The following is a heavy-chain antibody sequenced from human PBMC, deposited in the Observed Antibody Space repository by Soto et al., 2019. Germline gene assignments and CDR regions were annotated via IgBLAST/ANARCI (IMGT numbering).Heavy chain of an antibody. CDR1: GGSISSGDYY. CDR3: ARGTKFTIFGVVTFDY. D-gene: IGHD3-3*01. V-gene: IGHV4-30-4*01. J-gene: IGHJ4*02. Sequence: PSETLSLTCTVSGGSISSGDYYWSWIRQPPGKGLEWIGYIYYSGSTYYNPSLKSRVTISVDTSKNQFSLKLSSVTAADTAVYYCARGTKFTIFGVVTFDYWGQGTLVTVSS. CDR2: IYYSGST.